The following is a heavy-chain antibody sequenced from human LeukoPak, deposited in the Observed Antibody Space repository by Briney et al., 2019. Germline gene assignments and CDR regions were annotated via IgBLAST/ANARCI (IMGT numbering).Heavy chain of an antibody. CDR3: VKDSSSGSYFDY. Sequence: GGSLSLSCVASGFTFSRYAMHWVRKAPGKGLEYVSAISSNGGSTYYADSVKGRFTISRDNSRNTLHLQMSSLRVEDTAVYYCVKDSSSGSYFDYWGQGTLVTVSS. CDR2: ISSNGGST. CDR1: GFTFSRYA. J-gene: IGHJ4*02. D-gene: IGHD3-10*01. V-gene: IGHV3-64D*06.